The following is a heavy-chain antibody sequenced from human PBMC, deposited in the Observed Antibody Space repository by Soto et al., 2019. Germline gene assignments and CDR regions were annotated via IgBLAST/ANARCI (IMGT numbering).Heavy chain of an antibody. CDR1: GFSFSSYV. V-gene: IGHV3-23*01. J-gene: IGHJ4*02. CDR3: AKGSGSSRPYYFDY. CDR2: ITGSGGDS. Sequence: EVQLLESGGGLVQPGGSLRVSCAASGFSFSSYVMSWVRQAPGKGLEWVSAITGSGGDSYHADSVKGRFTISRDNTTNTLYLQMNSLRTEDTAVYYCAKGSGSSRPYYFDYWGQGTPVTVSS. D-gene: IGHD6-13*01.